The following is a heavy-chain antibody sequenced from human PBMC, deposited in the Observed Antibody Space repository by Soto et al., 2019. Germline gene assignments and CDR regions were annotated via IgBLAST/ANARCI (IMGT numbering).Heavy chain of an antibody. Sequence: GGPHRLRCAASWVTFSSHGMRWIRQAPGKGLEWISAVSGSGGSAYYAGSVKGRFTISGDNSKDTLYVQMNNLRAEDTAGCDWEIPTDYNGNEYRGQGTLVT. J-gene: IGHJ4*02. CDR1: WVTFSSHG. V-gene: IGHV3-23*01. CDR2: VSGSGGSA. D-gene: IGHD1-1*01. CDR3: EIPTDYNGNEY.